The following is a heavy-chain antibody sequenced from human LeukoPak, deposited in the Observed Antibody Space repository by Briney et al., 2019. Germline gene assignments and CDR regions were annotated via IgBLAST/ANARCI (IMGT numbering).Heavy chain of an antibody. CDR2: ISYDGSNK. Sequence: GGSLRLSCAASGFTFSSYAMHWVRQAPGKGLEWVAVISYDGSNKYYADSVKGRFTISRDNSKNTLYVQMNSLRAEDTAVYYCAKLATMIVKDAFDIWGQGTMVTVSS. J-gene: IGHJ3*02. D-gene: IGHD3-22*01. CDR1: GFTFSSYA. CDR3: AKLATMIVKDAFDI. V-gene: IGHV3-30*04.